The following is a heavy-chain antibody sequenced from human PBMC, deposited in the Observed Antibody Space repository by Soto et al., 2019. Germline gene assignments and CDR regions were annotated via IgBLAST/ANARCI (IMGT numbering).Heavy chain of an antibody. CDR2: ISFVGNII. D-gene: IGHD3-9*01. J-gene: IGHJ4*02. CDR3: ARTFDTITYYFDY. V-gene: IGHV3-30-3*01. CDR1: EFSFSSYA. Sequence: QVHLVESGGGVGQPGGSLRLACAASEFSFSSYAMHWIRQAPGKGLEWVAVISFVGNIIQYADSVKGRFIISRDNIKNTLYLQMNSLRGEDTAVYYCARTFDTITYYFDYWGQGTQVTVTS.